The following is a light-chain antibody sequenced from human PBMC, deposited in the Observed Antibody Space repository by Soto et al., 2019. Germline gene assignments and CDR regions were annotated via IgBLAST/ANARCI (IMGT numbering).Light chain of an antibody. V-gene: IGKV3D-20*02. CDR2: GAS. J-gene: IGKJ5*01. Sequence: EIVLTQSPGTLSLSPGERSTLACGASQSVSSSYLAWYQQKPGQAPRLLIYGASSRATGIPDRFSGSGSGTDFTLTISSLEPEDFAVYYCQQRSNWLTFGQGTRLEIK. CDR3: QQRSNWLT. CDR1: QSVSSSY.